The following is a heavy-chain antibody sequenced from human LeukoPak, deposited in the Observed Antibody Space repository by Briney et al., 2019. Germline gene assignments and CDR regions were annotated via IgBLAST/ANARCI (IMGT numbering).Heavy chain of an antibody. CDR2: MNPHSGDA. D-gene: IGHD3-16*02. V-gene: IGHV1-8*01. CDR1: GYRFTSYY. J-gene: IGHJ4*02. CDR3: ARSLYATEAEGELDY. Sequence: GASVTVSRKASGYRFTSYYINWVRQATGHGPEWMGWMNPHSGDADYAQKFQGRVTMTRNTSISTAYMELSSLTSEDTAVYFCARSLYATEAEGELDYWGQGTLVTVSA.